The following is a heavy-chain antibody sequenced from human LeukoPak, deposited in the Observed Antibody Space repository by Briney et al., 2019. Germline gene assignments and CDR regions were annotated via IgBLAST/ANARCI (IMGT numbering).Heavy chain of an antibody. CDR2: ISGSGGST. CDR1: GFTFSSYA. D-gene: IGHD3-22*01. CDR3: AKVGHYYDSSGYHY. J-gene: IGHJ4*02. V-gene: IGHV3-23*01. Sequence: GGSLRLSCAAPGFTFSSYAMSWVRQAPGKGLEWVSAISGSGGSTYYADSVKGRFTISRDNSKNTLYLQMNSLRAEDTAVYYCAKVGHYYDSSGYHYWGQGTLVTVSS.